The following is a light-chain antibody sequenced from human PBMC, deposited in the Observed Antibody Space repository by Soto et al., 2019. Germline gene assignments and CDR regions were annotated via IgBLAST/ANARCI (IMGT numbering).Light chain of an antibody. J-gene: IGKJ5*01. CDR1: QSISSY. V-gene: IGKV1-39*01. Sequence: DIQMTQSPSSLSASVGDRVTITFRASQSISSYLNWYQQKPGKAPKLLIYAASSLQSGVPSRFSGSGSGTDFTLTISSLQPEDFATYYCQQSYSTLITFGQWTRLEIK. CDR3: QQSYSTLIT. CDR2: AAS.